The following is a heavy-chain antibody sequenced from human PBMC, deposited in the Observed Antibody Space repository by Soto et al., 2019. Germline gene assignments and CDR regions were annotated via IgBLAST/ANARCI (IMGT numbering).Heavy chain of an antibody. Sequence: EVQLVETGGGLIQPGGSLRLSCGVSGFSVSDNYMTWVRQAPGKGLEWVSIIYSGGSSFHIDSVKDRFSVSRDTSNNTVFLQMNSLRPEDTAVYYCARRVSSWWYFDLWGQGTQVTVSS. CDR3: ARRVSSWWYFDL. J-gene: IGHJ4*02. CDR2: IYSGGSS. CDR1: GFSVSDNY. V-gene: IGHV3-53*02. D-gene: IGHD6-13*01.